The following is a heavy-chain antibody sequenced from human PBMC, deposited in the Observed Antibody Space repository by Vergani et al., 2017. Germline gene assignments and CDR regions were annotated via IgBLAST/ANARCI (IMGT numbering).Heavy chain of an antibody. CDR1: GGSISSYY. CDR2: IYYSGST. J-gene: IGHJ3*02. V-gene: IGHV4-59*08. CDR3: AREYYYDSRDAFDI. D-gene: IGHD3-22*01. Sequence: QVQLQESGPGLVKPSETLSLTCTVSGGSISSYYWSWIRQPPGKGLEWIGYIYYSGSTNYNPSLKSRVTISVDTSKNQFSLKLSSVTAADTAVYYCAREYYYDSRDAFDIWGQGTMVTVSS.